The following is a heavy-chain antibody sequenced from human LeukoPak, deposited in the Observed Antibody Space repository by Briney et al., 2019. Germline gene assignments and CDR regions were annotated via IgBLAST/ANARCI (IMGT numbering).Heavy chain of an antibody. CDR1: GGSVSSGSYY. V-gene: IGHV4-61*01. Sequence: KASETLSLTCTVSGGSVSSGSYYWSWIRQPPGKGLEWIGYIYYSGSTNYNPSLKSRVTISVDTSKNQFSLKLSSVTAADTAVYYCARYPTNPHYYYGMDVWGQGTTVTVSS. CDR2: IYYSGST. J-gene: IGHJ6*02. CDR3: ARYPTNPHYYYGMDV. D-gene: IGHD2-2*01.